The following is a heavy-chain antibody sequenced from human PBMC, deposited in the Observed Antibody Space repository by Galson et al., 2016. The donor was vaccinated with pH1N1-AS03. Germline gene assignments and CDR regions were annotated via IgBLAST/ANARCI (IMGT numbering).Heavy chain of an antibody. CDR3: ARTREYGRDY. Sequence: SLRLSCAGSGFTFSNYGMSWVRQTPGKGLGWVANIKADGSENYNVDFVKGRFTISRDNAKNALYLQMNNLRSEDTAMYFCARTREYGRDYWGQGTLVTVSS. J-gene: IGHJ4*02. CDR2: IKADGSEN. D-gene: IGHD2/OR15-2a*01. CDR1: GFTFSNYG. V-gene: IGHV3-7*01.